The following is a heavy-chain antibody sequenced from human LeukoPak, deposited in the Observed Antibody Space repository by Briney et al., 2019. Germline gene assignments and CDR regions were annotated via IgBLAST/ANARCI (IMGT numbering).Heavy chain of an antibody. Sequence: SETLSLTCTVSGGSISSYYWSWIRQPPGKGLEWIGYIYYSGSTNYNPSLKSRVAISVDTSKNQFSLKLSSVTAADTAVYYCAREWYSSNYYYGMDVWGQGTTVTVSS. J-gene: IGHJ6*02. CDR1: GGSISSYY. CDR2: IYYSGST. CDR3: AREWYSSNYYYGMDV. V-gene: IGHV4-59*12. D-gene: IGHD6-19*01.